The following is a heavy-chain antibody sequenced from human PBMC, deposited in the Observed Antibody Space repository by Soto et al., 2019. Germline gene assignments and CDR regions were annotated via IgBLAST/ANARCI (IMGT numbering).Heavy chain of an antibody. CDR2: INPSGGST. J-gene: IGHJ6*02. D-gene: IGHD4-17*01. CDR3: ARGNDPTSQLTTVTRPTYYYYGMDV. V-gene: IGHV1-46*01. Sequence: ASVKVSCKASGYTFTSYYMHWVRQAPGQGLEWMGIINPSGGSTSYAQKFQGRVTMTRDTSTSTVYRELSSLRSEKTAVDYCARGNDPTSQLTTVTRPTYYYYGMDVWGQGTMVTVSS. CDR1: GYTFTSYY.